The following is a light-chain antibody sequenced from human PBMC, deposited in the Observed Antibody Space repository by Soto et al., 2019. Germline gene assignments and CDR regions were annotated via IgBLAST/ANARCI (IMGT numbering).Light chain of an antibody. J-gene: IGKJ1*01. Sequence: EIVMTQSPATLSVSPGERDTLSCRASQSVSSNLAWYQQKPGQAPRLLIYGASTRATGIPARFSGSGSGTEFTLTFSSLQSEDFAVYYCQQYNNWPPTFGQGTKVDIK. CDR3: QQYNNWPPT. V-gene: IGKV3-15*01. CDR1: QSVSSN. CDR2: GAS.